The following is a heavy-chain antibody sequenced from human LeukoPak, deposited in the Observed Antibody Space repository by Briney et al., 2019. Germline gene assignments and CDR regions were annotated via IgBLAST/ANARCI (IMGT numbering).Heavy chain of an antibody. D-gene: IGHD5-24*01. CDR2: INHSGST. V-gene: IGHV4-34*01. J-gene: IGHJ4*02. CDR3: ARVGARRWLQFGMDWVRDRYYFDY. Sequence: SETLSLTCAVYGGSFSGYYWSWIRQPPGKGLEWIGEINHSGSTNYNPSLKSRVTISVDTSKNQFSLKLSSVTAADTAVYYCARVGARRWLQFGMDWVRDRYYFDYWGQGTLVTVSS. CDR1: GGSFSGYY.